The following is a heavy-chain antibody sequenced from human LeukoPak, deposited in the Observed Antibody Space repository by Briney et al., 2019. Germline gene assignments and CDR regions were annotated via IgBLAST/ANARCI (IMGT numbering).Heavy chain of an antibody. CDR1: GFTFDDYT. Sequence: GGSLRLSCAASGFTFDDYTMHWVRHAPGKGLEWVSLISWDGGSTYYADSVKGRFTISRDNSKNSLYLQMNSLRTEDTALYYCAKDRGPYNWNDSDYYYGMDVWGQGTTVTVSS. V-gene: IGHV3-43*01. CDR3: AKDRGPYNWNDSDYYYGMDV. D-gene: IGHD1-1*01. J-gene: IGHJ6*02. CDR2: ISWDGGST.